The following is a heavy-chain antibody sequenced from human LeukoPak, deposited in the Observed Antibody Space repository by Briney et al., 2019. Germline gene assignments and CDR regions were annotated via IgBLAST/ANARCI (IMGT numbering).Heavy chain of an antibody. CDR2: ISAYNGNT. CDR3: ARDSGRDIVVVPASLDY. D-gene: IGHD2-2*01. J-gene: IGHJ4*02. V-gene: IGHV1-18*04. Sequence: ASVKVSCKASGYTFTSYGISWVRQAPGQGLEWMGWISAYNGNTNHAQKLQGRVTMTTDTSTSTAYMELRSLRSDDTAVYYCARDSGRDIVVVPASLDYWGQGTLVTVSS. CDR1: GYTFTSYG.